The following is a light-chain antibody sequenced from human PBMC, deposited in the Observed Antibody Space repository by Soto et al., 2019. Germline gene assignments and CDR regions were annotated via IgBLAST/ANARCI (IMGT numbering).Light chain of an antibody. Sequence: DIQMIQSPSSLSASVGDRVTITCRASQSISTYLNWYQHKPGKAPKLLIYAASTLQSGVPSRFSGSGSGTDFTLTISLQPEDFATYYCQQSLSTPLTFGGGTKVEIK. CDR2: AAS. CDR3: QQSLSTPLT. V-gene: IGKV1-39*01. CDR1: QSISTY. J-gene: IGKJ4*01.